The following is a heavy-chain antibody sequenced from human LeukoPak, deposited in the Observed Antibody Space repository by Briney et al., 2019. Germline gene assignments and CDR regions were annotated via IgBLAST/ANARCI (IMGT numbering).Heavy chain of an antibody. Sequence: GGSLRLSCAASGFTFSNYNMNWVRQPPGKGLQWVSYISSSSNIIYYADSVKGRFTISRDNAKNTLYLQMNSLRAEDTAVYYCAKDQGYQLLILRDAFDIWGQGTMVTVSS. CDR1: GFTFSNYN. J-gene: IGHJ3*02. CDR3: AKDQGYQLLILRDAFDI. D-gene: IGHD2-2*01. V-gene: IGHV3-48*01. CDR2: ISSSSNII.